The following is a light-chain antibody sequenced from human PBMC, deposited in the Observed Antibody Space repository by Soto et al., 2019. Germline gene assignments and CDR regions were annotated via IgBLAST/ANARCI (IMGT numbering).Light chain of an antibody. CDR3: QKYNSAPWT. Sequence: DIQMTQSPSSLSASVGDRVTITCRASQVISNYLAWYQQKPGKVPKLLIYAASTLQSGVPFRFSGSGSGTDFNLSITSLQPEDVATYYCQKYNSAPWTFGQGTKVEIK. V-gene: IGKV1-27*01. CDR1: QVISNY. J-gene: IGKJ1*01. CDR2: AAS.